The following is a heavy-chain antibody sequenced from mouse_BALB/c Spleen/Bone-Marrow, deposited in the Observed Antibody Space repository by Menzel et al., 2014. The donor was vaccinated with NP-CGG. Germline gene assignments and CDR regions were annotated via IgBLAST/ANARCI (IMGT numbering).Heavy chain of an antibody. CDR2: ISNGGGNT. D-gene: IGHD1-3*01. CDR3: ARGGAYGSSFAYAMDY. CDR1: GFIFSRYT. Sequence: DVMLVESGGGLVQPGGSLKLSCAASGFIFSRYTMSWVRQTPEKRLEWVAYISNGGGNTYYPDTVKGRFTISRDNVKNFLYLQMSSLKSEDTAMYYCARGGAYGSSFAYAMDYWGQGTSVIVSS. V-gene: IGHV5-12-2*01. J-gene: IGHJ4*01.